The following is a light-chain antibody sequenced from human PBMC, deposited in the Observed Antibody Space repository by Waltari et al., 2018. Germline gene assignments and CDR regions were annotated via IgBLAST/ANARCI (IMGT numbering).Light chain of an antibody. Sequence: SCLLTPPPPVSVAPGTTARTTCGGPNTGRKSVHWYQQMPGQAPVLVIYYDSDRPSGVPGRFSGSNSGNTATLTISRVEADDEADYYCQVWDSSSDHWVFGGGTKLTVL. V-gene: IGLV3-21*04. CDR1: NTGRKS. CDR2: YDS. J-gene: IGLJ3*02. CDR3: QVWDSSSDHWV.